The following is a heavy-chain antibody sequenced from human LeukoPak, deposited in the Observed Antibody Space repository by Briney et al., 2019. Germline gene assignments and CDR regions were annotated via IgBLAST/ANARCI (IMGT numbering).Heavy chain of an antibody. CDR3: AREGETYYYDSSGPKNAFDI. CDR2: IIPIFGTA. Sequence: SSVKVSCKASGGTFSSYAISWVRQAPGQGLEWMGGIIPIFGTANYAQKFQGRVTITTDESTSPAYMELSSLRSEDMAVYYCAREGETYYYDSSGPKNAFDIWGQGTMVTVSS. D-gene: IGHD3-22*01. V-gene: IGHV1-69*05. CDR1: GGTFSSYA. J-gene: IGHJ3*02.